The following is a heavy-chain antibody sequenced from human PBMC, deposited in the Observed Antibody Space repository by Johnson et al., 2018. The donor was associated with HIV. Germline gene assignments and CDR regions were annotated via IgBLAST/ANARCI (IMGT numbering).Heavy chain of an antibody. CDR2: ISYDGSNK. Sequence: QVQLVESGGGVVQPGRSLRLSCAASGFTFSSYAMHWVRQAPGQGLEWVAVISYDGSNKYYADSVKGRFTISRDNSKNTLYLQMNSLRAEDTAVYYCARDPSRLRQSDIWGQGTMVTVSS. CDR1: GFTFSSYA. V-gene: IGHV3-30-3*01. CDR3: ARDPSRLRQSDI. J-gene: IGHJ3*02. D-gene: IGHD3-16*01.